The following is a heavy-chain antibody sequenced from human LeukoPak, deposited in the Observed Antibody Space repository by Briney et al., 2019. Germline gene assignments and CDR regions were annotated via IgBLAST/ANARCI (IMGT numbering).Heavy chain of an antibody. V-gene: IGHV3-64D*06. CDR2: ISDNGGST. J-gene: IGHJ4*02. D-gene: IGHD1-1*01. Sequence: GGSLRLSCSASGFILRSHAMHWVRQAPGKGLEYVSRISDNGGSTYYADSVKGRFTISRDNSKNTLYLQMSSLRAVDTAVYYCVKDNEAGGSPFDRWGQGTLVTVSS. CDR3: VKDNEAGGSPFDR. CDR1: GFILRSHA.